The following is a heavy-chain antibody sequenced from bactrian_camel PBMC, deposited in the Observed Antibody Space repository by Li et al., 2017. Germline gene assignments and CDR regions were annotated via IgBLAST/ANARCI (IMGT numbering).Heavy chain of an antibody. Sequence: VQLVESGGGLVQPGGSLILSCKASGFNFSSYAMSWLRRAPGKGLEWIAGSRDATGGTSYADSVKGRFTVSRDIGKNTLYLHMNSLKTEDTAMYYCVGGPDGGSWYGTGPWGQGTQVTVS. CDR2: SRDATGGT. D-gene: IGHD6*01. CDR3: VGGPDGGSWYGTGP. V-gene: IGHV3S31*01. CDR1: GFNFSSYA. J-gene: IGHJ6*01.